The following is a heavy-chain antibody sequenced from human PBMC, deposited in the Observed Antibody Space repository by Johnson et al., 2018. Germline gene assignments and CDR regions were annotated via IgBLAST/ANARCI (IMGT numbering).Heavy chain of an antibody. J-gene: IGHJ1*01. CDR2: ISYDGSNK. V-gene: IGHV3-30-3*01. Sequence: QVQLVESGGGVVQHGRSLRLSCAASGFTFSSYAMHWVRQAPGKGLEWVAVISYDGSNKYYADSVKGRFTISRDNSKNTLYLQMNSLRAEDTAVYYCAKRWLGYIQHWGQGTLVTVSS. D-gene: IGHD2-15*01. CDR3: AKRWLGYIQH. CDR1: GFTFSSYA.